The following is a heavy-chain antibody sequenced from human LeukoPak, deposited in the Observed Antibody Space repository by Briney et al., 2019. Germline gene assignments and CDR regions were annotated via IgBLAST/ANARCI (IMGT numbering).Heavy chain of an antibody. D-gene: IGHD2-15*01. V-gene: IGHV3-30*03. CDR2: ISYDGSNK. Sequence: GGSLRLSCAASGFTFSSYGMHWVRQAPGKGLEWVAVISYDGSNKCYADSVKGRFTISRDNSKNTLYLQMNSLRAEDTAVYYCVVVVAATDYDYWGQGTLVTVSS. CDR3: VVVVAATDYDY. CDR1: GFTFSSYG. J-gene: IGHJ4*02.